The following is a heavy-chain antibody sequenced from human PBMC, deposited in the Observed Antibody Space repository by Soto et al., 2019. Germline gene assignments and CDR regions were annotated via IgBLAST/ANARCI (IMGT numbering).Heavy chain of an antibody. D-gene: IGHD6-19*01. J-gene: IGHJ4*02. CDR3: AKDGLVEVGADLLRLGGNYFYY. Sequence: EVQLLESGGGLVQPGGSLRLSCAASGFTFNNYAMTWVRQAPGKGLEWVSTISSSGGRTYYADSVKGRFAISRDNSNNTLYPQMNRLSAEDTAVYYCAKDGLVEVGADLLRLGGNYFYYWGQGALVTVSS. CDR1: GFTFNNYA. V-gene: IGHV3-23*01. CDR2: ISSSGGRT.